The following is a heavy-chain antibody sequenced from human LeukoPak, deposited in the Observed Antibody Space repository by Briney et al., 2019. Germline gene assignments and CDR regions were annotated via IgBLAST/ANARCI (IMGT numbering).Heavy chain of an antibody. D-gene: IGHD3/OR15-3a*01. CDR2: ISGSGGST. CDR3: AKDSDWAFDY. Sequence: GGSLRLSCAASGFTFSSYAMSWVRQAPGKGLEWVSAISGSGGSTYYADSVKGRITISRDDSKNTLYLQMNSLRAEDTAVYYCAKDSDWAFDYWGQGTLVTVSS. J-gene: IGHJ4*02. CDR1: GFTFSSYA. V-gene: IGHV3-23*01.